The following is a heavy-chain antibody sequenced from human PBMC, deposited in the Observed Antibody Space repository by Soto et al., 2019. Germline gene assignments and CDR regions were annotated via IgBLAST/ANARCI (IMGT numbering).Heavy chain of an antibody. CDR2: IYWDDDK. J-gene: IGHJ4*01. Sequence: QITLKESGPTLVKPTQTLTLTCTFTGFSLSTYGMGVSWIRQPPGKALEWLALIYWDDDKRYSPSLHSRLTITKDTSKNQVVLKMTNMDPVDTGTYFCARPFNYDGCDYQYYFDYWGQGTLVTVTS. CDR1: GFSLSTYGMG. D-gene: IGHD2-21*01. CDR3: ARPFNYDGCDYQYYFDY. V-gene: IGHV2-5*02.